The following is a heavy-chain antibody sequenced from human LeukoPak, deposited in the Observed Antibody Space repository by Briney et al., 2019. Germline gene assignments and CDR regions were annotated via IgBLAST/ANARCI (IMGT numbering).Heavy chain of an antibody. CDR3: AREWPRGNSGNDAFDI. Sequence: ASVTVSCKASGYTFTSHGISWVRQAPGQGLEWMGYISAYNGNTNYAQKFQDRVTMTTDTSTSTAYMELRSLRSDDTAVYYCAREWPRGNSGNDAFDIWGQGTMVTVSS. V-gene: IGHV1-18*01. CDR2: ISAYNGNT. CDR1: GYTFTSHG. J-gene: IGHJ3*02. D-gene: IGHD4-23*01.